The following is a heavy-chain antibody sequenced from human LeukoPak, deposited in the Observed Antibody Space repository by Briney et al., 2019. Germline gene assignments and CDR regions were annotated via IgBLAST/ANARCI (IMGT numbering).Heavy chain of an antibody. Sequence: GGSLRLSCAASGFTFSSYAMSWVRQAPGKGLEWVSAISGSGGSTYYADSVKGRFTISRDNSKNTLYLQMNSLRAEDTAVYYCARDSGGWYSNDAFDIWGQGTMVTVSS. D-gene: IGHD6-19*01. CDR3: ARDSGGWYSNDAFDI. CDR2: ISGSGGST. J-gene: IGHJ3*02. CDR1: GFTFSSYA. V-gene: IGHV3-23*01.